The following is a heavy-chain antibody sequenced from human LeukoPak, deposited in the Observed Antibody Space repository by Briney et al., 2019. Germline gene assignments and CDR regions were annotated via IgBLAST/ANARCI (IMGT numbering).Heavy chain of an antibody. CDR3: ATHGSAHYYMDV. CDR2: ISSSGFTI. CDR1: GFTCSDYS. D-gene: IGHD2-2*03. Sequence: GGSLRLSCAASGFTCSDYSMNWVRQAPGKGLEWVSYISSSGFTINYADSVKGRFTISRDNSKDTLHLQMNSLRAEDTAVYYCATHGSAHYYMDVWGKGTTVTISS. V-gene: IGHV3-48*01. J-gene: IGHJ6*03.